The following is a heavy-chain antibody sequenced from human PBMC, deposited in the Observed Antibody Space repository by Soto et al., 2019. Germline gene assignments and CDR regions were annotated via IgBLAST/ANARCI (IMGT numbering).Heavy chain of an antibody. CDR2: INPNSGGT. CDR1: GYTFTSYY. D-gene: IGHD1-26*01. V-gene: IGHV1-2*04. Sequence: GASVKVSCKASGYTFTSYYMHWVRQAPGQGLEWMGWINPNSGGTNYAQKFQGWVTMTRDTSISTAYMELSRLRSDDTAVYYCARDLDNRLNSGSYPVYYYYGMDVWGQGTTVTVSS. CDR3: ARDLDNRLNSGSYPVYYYYGMDV. J-gene: IGHJ6*02.